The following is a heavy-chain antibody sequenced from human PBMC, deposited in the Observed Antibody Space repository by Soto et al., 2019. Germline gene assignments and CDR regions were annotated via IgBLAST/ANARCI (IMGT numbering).Heavy chain of an antibody. CDR2: ISTSSSYI. CDR3: ARDGSGSYPDYFDY. J-gene: IGHJ4*02. CDR1: GFTFSTYS. V-gene: IGHV3-21*01. Sequence: GGSLRLSCAASGFTFSTYSMNWVRQAPGKGLEWVSSISTSSSYIHYADSVKGRFTISRDNAKNSLYLQMNSLRAEDTAVYYCARDGSGSYPDYFDYWGQGTLVTVSS. D-gene: IGHD1-26*01.